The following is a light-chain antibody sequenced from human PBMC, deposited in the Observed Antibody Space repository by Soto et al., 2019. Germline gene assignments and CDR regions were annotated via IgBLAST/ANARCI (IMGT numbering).Light chain of an antibody. Sequence: EFVLTQSPGTLSLSPGERATLSCRASQSVGSNSLAWYQQKPGQAPRILIYGASTRATGIPDRFSGSGSGTDFTLXISRLEPEDFAVYYCQQYGTSPPLTFGGGTKVEIK. CDR3: QQYGTSPPLT. V-gene: IGKV3-20*01. J-gene: IGKJ4*01. CDR2: GAS. CDR1: QSVGSNS.